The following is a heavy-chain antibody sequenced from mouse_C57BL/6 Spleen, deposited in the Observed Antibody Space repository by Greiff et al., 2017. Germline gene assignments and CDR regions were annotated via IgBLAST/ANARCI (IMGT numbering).Heavy chain of an antibody. Sequence: VKLMESGAELVRPGTSVKVSCKASGYAFTNYLIEWVKQRPGQGLEWIGVINPGSGGTNYNEKFKGKATLTADKSSSTAYMQLSSLTSEDSAVYFCARGGYGDYWGQGTTLTVSS. CDR2: INPGSGGT. D-gene: IGHD2-2*01. J-gene: IGHJ2*01. CDR1: GYAFTNYL. CDR3: ARGGYGDY. V-gene: IGHV1-54*01.